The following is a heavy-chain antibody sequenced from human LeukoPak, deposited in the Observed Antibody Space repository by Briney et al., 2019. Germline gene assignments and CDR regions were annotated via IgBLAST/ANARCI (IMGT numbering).Heavy chain of an antibody. CDR2: IVGSGGST. J-gene: IGHJ4*02. V-gene: IGHV3-23*01. CDR1: GFTFSSYA. CDR3: ARDPRALDY. Sequence: GGSLRLSCAASGFTFSSYAMSWVRQAPGKGLEWVSAIVGSGGSTYYADSVKGRFTISRDNSKNTLYLQMNSLRADDTAVYYCARDPRALDYWGQGTLVTVSS.